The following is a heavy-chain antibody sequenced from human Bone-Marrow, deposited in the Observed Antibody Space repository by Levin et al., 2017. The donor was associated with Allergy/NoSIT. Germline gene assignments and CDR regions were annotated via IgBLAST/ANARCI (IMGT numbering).Heavy chain of an antibody. V-gene: IGHV3-23*01. J-gene: IGHJ4*01. Sequence: GGSLRLSCAASGFTFTSYAMAWVRQAPGKGLEWVASITGSAATTYYADSVKGRFTISKDNPKNALVLQMNSLRPEDTADYYCAKDRRFTVTADFDNWGHGTRVTVAS. CDR3: AKDRRFTVTADFDN. D-gene: IGHD4-17*01. CDR2: ITGSAATT. CDR1: GFTFTSYA.